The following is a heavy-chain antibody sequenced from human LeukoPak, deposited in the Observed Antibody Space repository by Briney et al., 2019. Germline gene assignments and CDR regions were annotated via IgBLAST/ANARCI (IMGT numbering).Heavy chain of an antibody. CDR3: AKWGDYDVLTGYYDSDY. CDR2: VSGRDTST. J-gene: IGHJ4*02. CDR1: GFTFSNYA. V-gene: IGHV3-23*01. Sequence: GGSLRLSCAASGFTFSNYAMSWVRQAPGKGLEWVSAVSGRDTSTYYTDSVKGRFAISRDNSKNTLYLQMNSLSAEDTAIYYCAKWGDYDVLTGYYDSDYWGQGTLVTVSS. D-gene: IGHD3-9*01.